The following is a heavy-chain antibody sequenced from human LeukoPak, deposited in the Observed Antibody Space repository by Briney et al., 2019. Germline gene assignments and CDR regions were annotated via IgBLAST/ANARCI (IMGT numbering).Heavy chain of an antibody. V-gene: IGHV3-33*06. CDR3: AKEGTPQVSTWYDL. J-gene: IGHJ5*02. Sequence: GGSLRLSCAASGFNFFTYGMHWVRQAPGKGLEWVAVIWYDGSNKYYADSVKGRFTISRDNSKSTLSLQMNSLRAEDTAVYYCAKEGTPQVSTWYDLWGQGTQVIVSS. D-gene: IGHD3-10*01. CDR1: GFNFFTYG. CDR2: IWYDGSNK.